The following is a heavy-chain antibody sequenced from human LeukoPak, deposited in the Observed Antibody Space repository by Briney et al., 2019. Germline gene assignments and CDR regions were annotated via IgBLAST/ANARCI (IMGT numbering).Heavy chain of an antibody. CDR2: ISSSGSTM. D-gene: IGHD5-12*01. J-gene: IGHJ6*03. CDR1: GFTFSDYY. V-gene: IGHV3-11*04. CDR3: ARRYEYYYYMDV. Sequence: PGGSLRLSCAASGFTFSDYYMSWIRQAPGKGLEWVSYISSSGSTMYYADSVKGRFTISRDSAKNSLYLQMNSLRAEDTAVYYCARRYEYYYYMDVWGKGTTVTVSS.